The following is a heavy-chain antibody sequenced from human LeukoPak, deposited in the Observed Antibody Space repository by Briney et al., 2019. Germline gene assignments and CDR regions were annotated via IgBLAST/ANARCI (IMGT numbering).Heavy chain of an antibody. V-gene: IGHV4-59*01. CDR1: GGSISSYY. J-gene: IGHJ4*02. CDR3: ARIEDYGGNSVNY. CDR2: IYYSGST. D-gene: IGHD4-23*01. Sequence: PSETLSLTGTVSGGSISSYYWSWIRQPPGKGLEWIGYIYYSGSTNYNPSLKSRVTISVDTSKNQFSLKLSSVTAADTAVYYCARIEDYGGNSVNYWGQGTLVTVSS.